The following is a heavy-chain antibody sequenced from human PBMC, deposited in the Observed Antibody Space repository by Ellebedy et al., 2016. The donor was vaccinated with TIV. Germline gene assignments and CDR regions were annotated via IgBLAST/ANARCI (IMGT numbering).Heavy chain of an antibody. D-gene: IGHD5-24*01. V-gene: IGHV3-30*17. CDR3: ASDHVGDGYNRAFDI. Sequence: GESLKISCAASGFTFTTYAMHWVRQAPGQGLEWVAVISYDGSNKYYADSVKGRFPISRDNSKNTLYLQMNSLRAEDMAVYYCASDHVGDGYNRAFDIWGQGTMVTVSS. J-gene: IGHJ3*02. CDR1: GFTFTTYA. CDR2: ISYDGSNK.